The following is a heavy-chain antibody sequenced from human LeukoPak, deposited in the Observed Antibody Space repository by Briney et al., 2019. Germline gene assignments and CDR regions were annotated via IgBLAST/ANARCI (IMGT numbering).Heavy chain of an antibody. CDR3: AEPGFLEWPPPRD. CDR2: IRYDGSNK. V-gene: IGHV3-30*02. Sequence: PGGSLRLSCAASGFTFSSYGMHWVRQAPGKGLELVAFIRYDGSNKYYADSVKGRFTISRDNSKNTLYLQMNSLRAEDTAVYYCAEPGFLEWPPPRDWGQGTLVTVSS. CDR1: GFTFSSYG. D-gene: IGHD3-3*01. J-gene: IGHJ4*02.